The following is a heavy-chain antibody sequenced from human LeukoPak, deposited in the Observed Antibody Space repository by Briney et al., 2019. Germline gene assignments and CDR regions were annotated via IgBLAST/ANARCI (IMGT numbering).Heavy chain of an antibody. D-gene: IGHD7-27*01. CDR3: ASPSLSWAAFDI. V-gene: IGHV3-74*01. CDR2: INSDGSST. Sequence: PGGSLRLSCAASGFTFSRNWMYWVRQAPGKGLVWVSRINSDGSSTNYADYVKGRFTISRDNAKNTLYLQMNSLRDEDTAAYYCASPSLSWAAFDIWGQGTMVTVSS. CDR1: GFTFSRNW. J-gene: IGHJ3*02.